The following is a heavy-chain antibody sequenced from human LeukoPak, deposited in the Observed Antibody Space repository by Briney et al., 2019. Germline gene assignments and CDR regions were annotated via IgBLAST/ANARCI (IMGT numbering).Heavy chain of an antibody. CDR1: GFTFSSYW. Sequence: GGSLRLSCAASGFTFSSYWMSWVRQAPGKGLEWVANIKQDGSEKYYVGSVKGRFTISRDNAKSSLYLQMNSLRAEDTAVYYCARVGSYPYFDYWGQGTLVTVSS. J-gene: IGHJ4*02. CDR2: IKQDGSEK. CDR3: ARVGSYPYFDY. V-gene: IGHV3-7*03. D-gene: IGHD3-16*02.